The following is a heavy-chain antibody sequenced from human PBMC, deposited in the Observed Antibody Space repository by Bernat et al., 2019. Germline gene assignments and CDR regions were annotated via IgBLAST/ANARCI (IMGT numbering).Heavy chain of an antibody. CDR3: ARGTGGYYYYGMDV. D-gene: IGHD3-16*01. V-gene: IGHV3-21*01. CDR2: ISSSSSYI. Sequence: EVQLVESGGGLVKPGGSLRLSCAASGFTFSSYSMNWVRQAPGKGLEWVSSISSSSSYIYYADSVKGRFTISRDNAKNSLYLQMNSLRAEDTAVYDCARGTGGYYYYGMDVWGQGTTVTVSS. CDR1: GFTFSSYS. J-gene: IGHJ6*02.